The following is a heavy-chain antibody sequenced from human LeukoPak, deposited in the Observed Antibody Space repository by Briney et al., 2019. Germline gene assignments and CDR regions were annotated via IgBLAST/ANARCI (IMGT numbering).Heavy chain of an antibody. Sequence: SETLSLTCAVYGGSFSGYYWSWIRQPPGKGLEWIGSIYYSGSTYYNPSLKSRVTISVDTSKNQFSLKLSSVTAADTAVYYCARHDFSSGWYQGAFDIWGQGTMVTVSS. CDR1: GGSFSGYY. CDR3: ARHDFSSGWYQGAFDI. V-gene: IGHV4-34*01. J-gene: IGHJ3*02. CDR2: IYYSGST. D-gene: IGHD6-19*01.